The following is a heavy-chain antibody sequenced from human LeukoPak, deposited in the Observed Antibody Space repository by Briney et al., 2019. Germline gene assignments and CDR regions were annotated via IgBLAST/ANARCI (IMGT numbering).Heavy chain of an antibody. V-gene: IGHV3-21*01. CDR3: ARDPTPRYCSGGSCYTHYGMGV. Sequence: GGSLRLSCAASGFTFSSYSMNWVRQAPGKGLEWVSSISSISSYIYYADSVKGRFTISRDNAKNSLYLQMNSLRAEDTAVYYCARDPTPRYCSGGSCYTHYGMGVWGQGTTVTVSS. CDR2: ISSISSYI. CDR1: GFTFSSYS. J-gene: IGHJ6*02. D-gene: IGHD2-15*01.